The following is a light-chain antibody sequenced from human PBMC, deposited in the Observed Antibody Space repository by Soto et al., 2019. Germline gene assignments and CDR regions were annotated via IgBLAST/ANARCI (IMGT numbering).Light chain of an antibody. J-gene: IGKJ1*01. Sequence: DIQMTQSQSSLSGSVGDRVTITCGSSQSISSWLAWYQQKPGKAPKLLIYKASSLESGVPSRFSGSGSGTEFTLTISSLQPDDFAAYYCQQYNSDSPWTFGQGTKVDIK. V-gene: IGKV1-5*03. CDR1: QSISSW. CDR2: KAS. CDR3: QQYNSDSPWT.